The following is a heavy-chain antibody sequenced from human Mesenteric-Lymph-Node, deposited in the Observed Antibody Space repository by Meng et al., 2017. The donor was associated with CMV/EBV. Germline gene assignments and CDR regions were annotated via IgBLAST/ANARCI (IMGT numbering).Heavy chain of an antibody. D-gene: IGHD6-13*01. Sequence: GGSLRLSCAASGFSISSYAMTWVRQAPGKGLEWVSVIYSGGAGSMYFVDSVRGPFTISRDNSKNTLYLQMNNLRVEDTAIYYCTKDPGGPVGTSWYSDFWGQGTLVTVSS. CDR3: TKDPGGPVGTSWYSDF. J-gene: IGHJ4*02. CDR1: GFSISSYA. CDR2: IYSGGAGSM. V-gene: IGHV3-23*03.